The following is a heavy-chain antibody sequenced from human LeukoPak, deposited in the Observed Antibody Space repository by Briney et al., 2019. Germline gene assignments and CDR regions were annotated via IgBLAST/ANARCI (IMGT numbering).Heavy chain of an antibody. CDR2: IYSGGST. CDR3: AREIYCSASSCTGGVFDI. CDR1: GFTVSSKY. Sequence: GGSLRLSCAASGFTVSSKYMSWVGQAPGKGLEWVSVIYSGGSTYYADSVKGRFTISRDNSKNTLYLQMNSLRVEDTAVYYCAREIYCSASSCTGGVFDIWGQGTMVTVSS. V-gene: IGHV3-53*01. J-gene: IGHJ3*02. D-gene: IGHD2-15*01.